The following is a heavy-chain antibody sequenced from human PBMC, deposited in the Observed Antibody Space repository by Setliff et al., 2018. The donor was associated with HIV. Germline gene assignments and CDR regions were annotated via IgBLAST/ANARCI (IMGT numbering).Heavy chain of an antibody. CDR2: IEYGGST. J-gene: IGHJ3*01. V-gene: IGHV4-34*01. CDR1: GGSGGSFSGWY. D-gene: IGHD2-2*01. CDR3: ARGPARRYRFSTVYGL. Sequence: SDTLSLTCAVYGGSGGSFSGWYWTWIRLIPGKGLEWIGEIEYGGSTTYNPSLESRVTISVDTSKTQFSLKLSDVTVADTGIYYCARGPARRYRFSTVYGLWGPGTRVTVSS.